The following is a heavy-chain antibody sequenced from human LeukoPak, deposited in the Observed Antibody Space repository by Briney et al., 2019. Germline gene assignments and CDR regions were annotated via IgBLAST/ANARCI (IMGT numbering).Heavy chain of an antibody. D-gene: IGHD2-8*01. CDR3: AKYFDDPNGQYYYHPDF. CDR2: IRYDGTNK. Sequence: GGSLRLSCATSGFTFSKNGMHWVRQGPGKGLEWVAFIRYDGTNKFYKESVKGRFTISRDNSINMLYLQMNILTADDTGVYYGAKYFDDPNGQYYYHPDFWGPGRLVTVSS. CDR1: GFTFSKNG. J-gene: IGHJ4*02. V-gene: IGHV3-30*02.